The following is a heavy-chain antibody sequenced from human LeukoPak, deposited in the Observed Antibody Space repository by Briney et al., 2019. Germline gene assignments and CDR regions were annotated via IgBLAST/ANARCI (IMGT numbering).Heavy chain of an antibody. CDR2: INWNGGST. J-gene: IGHJ6*02. CDR1: GFTFSSYG. V-gene: IGHV3-20*04. Sequence: AGRSLRLSCAASGFTFSSYGMSWVRQAPGKGLEWVSGINWNGGSTGYADSVKGRFTISRDNAKNSLYLQMNSLRAEDTALYYCARDRTTMVRGVYYYYYGMDVWGQGTTVTVSS. D-gene: IGHD3-10*01. CDR3: ARDRTTMVRGVYYYYYGMDV.